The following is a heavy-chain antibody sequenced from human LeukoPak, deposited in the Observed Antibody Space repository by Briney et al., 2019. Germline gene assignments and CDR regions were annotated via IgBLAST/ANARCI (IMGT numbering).Heavy chain of an antibody. J-gene: IGHJ4*02. CDR3: ARRHYGSGNIDS. CDR2: IYSNGHI. CDR1: SDSISSSSYL. D-gene: IGHD3-10*01. Sequence: LSETLSLTCSVSSDSISSSSYLWVWVRQPPGKGLEWIGDIYSNGHISYNPSLKSRAAISVDTSKNQFSLNQSSVTAADTAVYYCARRHYGSGNIDSWGQGTLVTVSS. V-gene: IGHV4-39*01.